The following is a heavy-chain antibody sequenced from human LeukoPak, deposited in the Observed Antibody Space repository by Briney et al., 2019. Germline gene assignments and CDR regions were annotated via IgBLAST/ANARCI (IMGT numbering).Heavy chain of an antibody. V-gene: IGHV3-72*01. J-gene: IGHJ4*02. Sequence: GGSLRLSCAVSGYPFSDHYIDWVRQAPGKGLEWVGQTRNKANNYATEYAASIKGRFIISRDDSRNSVYLQMNSLKTEDTAVYYCTTDPGSGSYSPTTWGQGTLVTVSS. D-gene: IGHD3-10*01. CDR3: TTDPGSGSYSPTT. CDR1: GYPFSDHY. CDR2: TRNKANNYAT.